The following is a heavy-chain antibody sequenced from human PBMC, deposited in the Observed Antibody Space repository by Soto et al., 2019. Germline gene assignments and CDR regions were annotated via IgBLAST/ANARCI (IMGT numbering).Heavy chain of an antibody. CDR3: ASPNDAFDI. J-gene: IGHJ3*02. CDR1: GGSFSGYS. Sequence: SETVSLTXVVSGGSFSGYSWSWIRQPPGKGLEWIGEINHSGRTKYNPSLKSRVTTSVDTSKNQFSLKLNSVTAADTAVYYCASPNDAFDIWGQGTMVTVS. CDR2: INHSGRT. V-gene: IGHV4-34*01.